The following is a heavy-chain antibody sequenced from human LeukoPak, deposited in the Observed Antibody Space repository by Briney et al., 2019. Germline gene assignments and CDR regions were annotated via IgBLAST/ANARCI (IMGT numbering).Heavy chain of an antibody. V-gene: IGHV4-61*02. CDR2: IYTSGTT. Sequence: PSETLSLTCTVSGGSISSGSYYWSWIRQPAGKGLEWIGRIYTSGTTTYNPSLKSRVTMSVDTSKNQFSLKLSSVTAADTAVYYCARRGLRYFDWSRFDPWGQGTLVTVSS. D-gene: IGHD3-9*01. CDR1: GGSISSGSYY. J-gene: IGHJ5*02. CDR3: ARRGLRYFDWSRFDP.